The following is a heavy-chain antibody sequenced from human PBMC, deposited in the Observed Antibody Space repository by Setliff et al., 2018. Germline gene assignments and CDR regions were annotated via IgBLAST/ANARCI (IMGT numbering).Heavy chain of an antibody. CDR3: ARGRYYDHLWGSFRYNWFDP. CDR1: GGSISDNNYY. D-gene: IGHD3-16*02. CDR2: ISHSANK. Sequence: SETLSLTCTVSGGSISDNNYYWGWIRQSPGKELEWIGGISHSANKYYNPSFRTGVTISVDMSKNQFFLNLDSVTAADMGVFYCARGRYYDHLWGSFRYNWFDPWGQGTLVTVSS. V-gene: IGHV4-39*01. J-gene: IGHJ5*02.